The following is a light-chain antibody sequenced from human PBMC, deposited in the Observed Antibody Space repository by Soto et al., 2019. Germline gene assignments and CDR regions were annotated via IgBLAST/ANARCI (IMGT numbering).Light chain of an antibody. J-gene: IGKJ5*01. V-gene: IGKV1-39*01. CDR1: QDVINY. Sequence: EIQMTQSPSSLSAAVGDRVTITCRASQDVINYLNWYQQKPGKDPQLLIYVASRLESGVPSRFSGSGSGTDFTLTIISLQPEDFATYYCQQSYNAQITFGQGTRLEIK. CDR3: QQSYNAQIT. CDR2: VAS.